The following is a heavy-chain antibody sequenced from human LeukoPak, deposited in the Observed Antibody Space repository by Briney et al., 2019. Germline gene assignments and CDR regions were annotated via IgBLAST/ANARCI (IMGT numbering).Heavy chain of an antibody. Sequence: PSETLSLTCTVSGGSISSGDYYWSWLRQPPGKGLEWIGYIYYSGSTYYNPSLKSRVTISVDTSKNQFSLKLSSVTAADTAVYYCARVSRVISNYFDYWGQGTLVTVSS. CDR2: IYYSGST. V-gene: IGHV4-30-4*08. CDR3: ARVSRVISNYFDY. D-gene: IGHD2-21*01. J-gene: IGHJ4*02. CDR1: GGSISSGDYY.